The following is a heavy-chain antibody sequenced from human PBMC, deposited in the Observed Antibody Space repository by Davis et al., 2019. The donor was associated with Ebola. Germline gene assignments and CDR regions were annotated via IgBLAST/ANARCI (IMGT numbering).Heavy chain of an antibody. V-gene: IGHV4-61*01. CDR1: GGSVSSGTNY. Sequence: SETLSLTCTVSGGSVSSGTNYWSWIRQSPGKGLEWIGYIYHSGSTIYNPSLKSRVTISLDTSKNQFSLKLSSVTAADTAVYYCARQSGYDGMDVWGQGTTVTVSS. D-gene: IGHD3-3*01. J-gene: IGHJ6*02. CDR2: IYHSGST. CDR3: ARQSGYDGMDV.